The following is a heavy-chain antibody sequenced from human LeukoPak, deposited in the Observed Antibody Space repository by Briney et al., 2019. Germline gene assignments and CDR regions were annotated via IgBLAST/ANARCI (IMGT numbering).Heavy chain of an antibody. J-gene: IGHJ4*02. V-gene: IGHV4-39*07. Sequence: PSETLSLTCTVSGGSISSSGYYWGWIRQPPGKGPEWIGNIYYSGSTYYNPSLKSRVTISLDTSKNQFSLKLSSVTAADTAVYYCARGDRVDGATIITNHFDYWGQGTLVTVSS. CDR1: GGSISSSGYY. D-gene: IGHD3-16*01. CDR3: ARGDRVDGATIITNHFDY. CDR2: IYYSGST.